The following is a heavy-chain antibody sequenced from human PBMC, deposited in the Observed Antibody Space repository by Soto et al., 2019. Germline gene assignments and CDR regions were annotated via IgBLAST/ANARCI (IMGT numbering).Heavy chain of an antibody. CDR2: INVGTGDT. D-gene: IGHD3-9*01. V-gene: IGHV1-3*01. CDR1: GYTLNSYT. J-gene: IGHJ4*02. Sequence: ASVKVSCKASGYTLNSYTMHWARQAPGQRLEWMGWINVGTGDTKYSQRFQGRVTITRDTSANIVYMELSSLRSEDTAVYYCARDGGYDILTGYLDCWGQGTLVTVSS. CDR3: ARDGGYDILTGYLDC.